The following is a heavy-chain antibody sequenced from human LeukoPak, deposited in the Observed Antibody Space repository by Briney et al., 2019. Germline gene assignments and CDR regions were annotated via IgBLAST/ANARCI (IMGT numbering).Heavy chain of an antibody. CDR3: ARGAVYDILTGYYTPRLDY. CDR2: IYYSGST. Sequence: SQTLSLTCTVSGGSISSGDYYWSWIRQPPGKGLEWIGYIYYSGSTYYNPSLKSRVTISVDTSKNQFSLKLSSVTAADTAVYYCARGAVYDILTGYYTPRLDYWGQGTLVTVSS. J-gene: IGHJ4*02. CDR1: GGSISSGDYY. V-gene: IGHV4-30-4*01. D-gene: IGHD3-9*01.